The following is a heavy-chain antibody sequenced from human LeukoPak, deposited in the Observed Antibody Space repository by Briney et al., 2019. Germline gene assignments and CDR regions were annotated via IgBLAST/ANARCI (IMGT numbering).Heavy chain of an antibody. V-gene: IGHV4-39*01. J-gene: IGHJ4*02. CDR1: GDSIGSSSYY. CDR3: ARIAVASDYYFDY. Sequence: PSETLSLTCTVSGDSIGSSSYYWGWIRQPPGKGLEWIGTFYYSGSTYYNLSLKSRVTISADKSKNQFSLNLSSVTVADTAVYYCARIAVASDYYFDYWGQGTLVTVSS. CDR2: FYYSGST. D-gene: IGHD6-19*01.